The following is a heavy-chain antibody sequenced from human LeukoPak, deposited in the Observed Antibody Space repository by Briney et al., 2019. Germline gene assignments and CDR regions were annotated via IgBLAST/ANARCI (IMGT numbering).Heavy chain of an antibody. J-gene: IGHJ4*02. V-gene: IGHV4-61*02. CDR3: VRDQQGPGYSSSWYSRKSIAVAVSGVDY. CDR1: GDSISSGDYY. D-gene: IGHD6-13*01. CDR2: ISSSGST. Sequence: SETLSLTCTVSGDSISSGDYYWSWIRQPAGKGLEWIGRISSSGSTNYNPSLKSRVTISVDTSKNQFSLKLSSVTAADTAVYYCVRDQQGPGYSSSWYSRKSIAVAVSGVDYWGQGTLVTVSS.